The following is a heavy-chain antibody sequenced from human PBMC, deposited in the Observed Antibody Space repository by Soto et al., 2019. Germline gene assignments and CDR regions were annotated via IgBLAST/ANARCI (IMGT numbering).Heavy chain of an antibody. CDR1: GGSVSSGTYY. V-gene: IGHV4-61*01. CDR2: IYYSGST. CDR3: AREGRSGSYYFDY. Sequence: SETLSLTCTVSGGSVSSGTYYWSWIRQPPGKGLEWIAYIYYSGSTNYNPSLKSRVTISVDTSKNQFSLKLSSVTAADTAVYYCAREGRSGSYYFDYWGQGTLVTVSS. D-gene: IGHD1-26*01. J-gene: IGHJ4*02.